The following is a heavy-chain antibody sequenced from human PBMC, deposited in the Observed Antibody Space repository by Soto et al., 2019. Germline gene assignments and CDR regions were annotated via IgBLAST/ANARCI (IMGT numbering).Heavy chain of an antibody. V-gene: IGHV1-69*01. CDR1: GGPFNNHA. J-gene: IGHJ3*02. D-gene: IGHD4-17*01. Sequence: QVQLVQSGAEEKKPGSSVKVSCKTSGGPFNNHAINWVRQAPGQGLEWVGLVIPTLATADYAQKFQGRVTMTADEVTNTAYMELSSLRSDDTGVYYCASDYGEIEAFDIWGQGTLVTVSS. CDR2: VIPTLATA. CDR3: ASDYGEIEAFDI.